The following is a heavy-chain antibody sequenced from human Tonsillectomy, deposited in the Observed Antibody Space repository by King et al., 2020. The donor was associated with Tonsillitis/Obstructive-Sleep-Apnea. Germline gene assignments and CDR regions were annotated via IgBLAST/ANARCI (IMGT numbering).Heavy chain of an antibody. J-gene: IGHJ4*02. CDR3: ARDGGSSGRIFDY. V-gene: IGHV3-7*03. Sequence: VQLVESGGGLVQPGGSLRLSCAASGFTFSSYWMSWVRQAPGKGLEWVANIKQDGCEKYYVDSVKGRFTISRDNAKNSLYLQMNSLRAEDTAVYYCARDGGSSGRIFDYWGQGTLVTVSS. CDR2: IKQDGCEK. D-gene: IGHD6-19*01. CDR1: GFTFSSYW.